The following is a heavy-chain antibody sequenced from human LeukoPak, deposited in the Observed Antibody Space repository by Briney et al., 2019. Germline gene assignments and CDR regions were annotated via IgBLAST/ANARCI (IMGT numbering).Heavy chain of an antibody. D-gene: IGHD1-1*01. CDR2: IKQDGSEK. CDR1: GFTFSSYW. J-gene: IGHJ4*02. V-gene: IGHV3-7*01. CDR3: ARAPWNDFDY. Sequence: QPGGSLRLSCAASGFTFSSYWMRWVRQAPGKGLEWVANIKQDGSEKYYVDSVEGRFTISRDNAKNSLYLQMNSMRAEDTAVYYCARAPWNDFDYWGQGTLVTVSS.